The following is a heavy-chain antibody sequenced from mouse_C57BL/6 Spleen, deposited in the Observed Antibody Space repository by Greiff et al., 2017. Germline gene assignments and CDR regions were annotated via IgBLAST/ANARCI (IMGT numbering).Heavy chain of an antibody. CDR3: ARDYYSSSQFAY. CDR1: GYSFTDYN. V-gene: IGHV1-39*01. CDR2: INPNHGTT. Sequence: HLVESGPELVKPGASVKISCKASGYSFTDYNMHWVKQSHGKSLEWIGVINPNHGTTNYNQKFKGKATLTVDKSSSTAYMQLNSLTSEDSAVYYCARDYYSSSQFAYWGQGTLVTVSA. J-gene: IGHJ3*01. D-gene: IGHD1-1*01.